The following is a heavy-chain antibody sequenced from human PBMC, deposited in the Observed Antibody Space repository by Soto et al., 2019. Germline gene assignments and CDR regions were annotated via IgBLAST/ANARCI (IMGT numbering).Heavy chain of an antibody. J-gene: IGHJ4*02. CDR1: GGSISSYY. D-gene: IGHD6-6*01. CDR3: ASGYSSSGGAFDY. Sequence: SETLSLTCTVSGGSISSYYWSWIRQPPGKGLEWIGYIYYSGSTNYNPSLKSRVTISVDTSENQFSLKLSSVTAADTAVYYCASGYSSSGGAFDYWGQGTLVTVSS. CDR2: IYYSGST. V-gene: IGHV4-59*01.